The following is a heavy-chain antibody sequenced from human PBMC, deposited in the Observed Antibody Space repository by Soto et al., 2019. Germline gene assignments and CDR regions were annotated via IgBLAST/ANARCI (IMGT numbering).Heavy chain of an antibody. J-gene: IGHJ4*02. CDR1: GFTFSNAW. CDR3: TTDLWELLPYVDY. V-gene: IGHV3-15*01. CDR2: IKSKTDGGTT. D-gene: IGHD1-26*01. Sequence: GGSLRLSCAASGFTFSNAWMSWVRQAPGKGLEWVGRIKSKTDGGTTDYAAPVKGRFTISRDDSKNTLYLQMNSLKTEDTAVYYCTTDLWELLPYVDYWGQGTLVTVSS.